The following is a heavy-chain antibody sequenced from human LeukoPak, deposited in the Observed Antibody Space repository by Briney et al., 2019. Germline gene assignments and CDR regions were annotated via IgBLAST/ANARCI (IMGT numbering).Heavy chain of an antibody. J-gene: IGHJ4*02. Sequence: SETLSLTCTVSGGSTSSYYWSWIRQPAGKGLEWIGRIYTSGSTNYNPSLKSRVTMSVDTSKNQFSLKLSSVTAADTAVYYCARSRTNKVGATSTYYFDYWGQGTLVTVSS. CDR3: ARSRTNKVGATSTYYFDY. D-gene: IGHD1-26*01. CDR2: IYTSGST. V-gene: IGHV4-4*07. CDR1: GGSTSSYY.